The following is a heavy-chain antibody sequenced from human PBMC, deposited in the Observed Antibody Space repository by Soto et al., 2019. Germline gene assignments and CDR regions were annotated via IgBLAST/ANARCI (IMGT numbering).Heavy chain of an antibody. J-gene: IGHJ6*02. V-gene: IGHV1-69*15. Sequence: QVQLVQSGAEVKKPGSSVKVSCKASGGSLSNYGISWVRQAPEQGLEWMGTILPVFGTPNYAQKFQDRVTIAADESTHTVYMGVRSLTSEDTVVYYCARGDATKIVVTTYYAMDVWGQGTTVTVSS. CDR3: ARGDATKIVVTTYYAMDV. CDR2: ILPVFGTP. D-gene: IGHD3-22*01. CDR1: GGSLSNYG.